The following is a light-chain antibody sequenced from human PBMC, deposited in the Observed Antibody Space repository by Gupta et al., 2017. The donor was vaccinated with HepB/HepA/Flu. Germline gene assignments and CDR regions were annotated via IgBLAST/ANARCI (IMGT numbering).Light chain of an antibody. CDR2: RNN. CDR3: AAWDDSLSGAM. V-gene: IGLV1-47*01. Sequence: QSVLTQPPSASGTPGQRVTISCSGSSSNIGNNNVYWYQQLPGTAPKLLIYRNNQRPSGVPDRFSGSKSGTSASLAISGLRSEDEADYYCAAWDDSLSGAMFGGGTKLTVL. CDR1: SSNIGNNN. J-gene: IGLJ3*02.